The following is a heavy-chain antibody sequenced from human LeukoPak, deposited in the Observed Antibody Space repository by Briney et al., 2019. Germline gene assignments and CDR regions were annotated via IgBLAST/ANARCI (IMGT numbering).Heavy chain of an antibody. V-gene: IGHV4-39*01. D-gene: IGHD1-26*01. CDR3: ARLTPYSGSPLGDY. Sequence: SETLSLTCTVSGGSISSSSNFWGWIRQPPGKGLERIGSISYSGSSYYNPSLKSRVTISVDTSKNQFSLKLSSVTAADTAVYYCARLTPYSGSPLGDYWGQGTLVTVSS. CDR2: ISYSGSS. CDR1: GGSISSSSNF. J-gene: IGHJ4*02.